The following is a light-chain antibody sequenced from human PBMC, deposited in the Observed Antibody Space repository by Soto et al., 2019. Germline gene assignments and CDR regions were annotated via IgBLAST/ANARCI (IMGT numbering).Light chain of an antibody. CDR1: QSISSS. CDR2: DAS. CDR3: QQYKSYWT. V-gene: IGKV1-5*01. Sequence: DIQMTQSPSTLSASVGDRVTITCRASQSISSSLAWYQQKPGKAPKVLIYDASSLESGVPSRFSGSGSGTEFTLTISSLQPDDFATYYCQQYKSYWTFGQGTKVDIK. J-gene: IGKJ1*01.